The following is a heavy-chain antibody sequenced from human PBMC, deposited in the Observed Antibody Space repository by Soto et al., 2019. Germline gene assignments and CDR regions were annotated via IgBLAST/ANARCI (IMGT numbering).Heavy chain of an antibody. Sequence: ELQLVESGGGLVRPGGSLRLSCTASGFAFSSFNMNWVRQAPGKGLEWVSSIFTRSSQIYYADSVKGRFTISRDDAKNSLLLQMTSLSVEDTAVSSCARDLPAGQLWVIPWFHPRGQGTLFTVSS. D-gene: IGHD2-2*01. V-gene: IGHV3-21*01. CDR3: ARDLPAGQLWVIPWFHP. CDR1: GFAFSSFN. CDR2: IFTRSSQI. J-gene: IGHJ5*02.